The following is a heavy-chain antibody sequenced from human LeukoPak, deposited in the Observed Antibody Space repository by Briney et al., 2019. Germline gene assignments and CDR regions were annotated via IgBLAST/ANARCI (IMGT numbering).Heavy chain of an antibody. CDR3: ARGNYGSGSSSDY. CDR2: INGDGGTT. CDR1: RFTFSIYW. Sequence: PGGSLRLFCAVSRFTFSIYWMHWARHAPGKGLVWVSRINGDGGTTSYADSGKGRFTISRDNAKSTLYLQMNSLRAEDTAVYYCARGNYGSGSSSDYWGQGTLVTVSS. V-gene: IGHV3-74*01. D-gene: IGHD3-10*01. J-gene: IGHJ4*02.